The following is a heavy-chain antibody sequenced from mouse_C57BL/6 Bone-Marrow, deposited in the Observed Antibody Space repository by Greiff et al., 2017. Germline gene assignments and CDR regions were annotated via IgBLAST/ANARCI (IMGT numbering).Heavy chain of an antibody. CDR1: GYTFTSYW. J-gene: IGHJ2*01. CDR2: INPSNGGT. D-gene: IGHD1-1*01. CDR3: AMEYYYGSRGY. Sequence: QVKLQQPGTELAKPWASVKLSCKASGYTFTSYWMNWVKQRTGQGLEWIGNINPSNGGTNYNEKFKGKATFTADTSSNTAYRQLSSLTTEDSAIYYCAMEYYYGSRGYWGQGTTLTVSA. V-gene: IGHV1-53*01.